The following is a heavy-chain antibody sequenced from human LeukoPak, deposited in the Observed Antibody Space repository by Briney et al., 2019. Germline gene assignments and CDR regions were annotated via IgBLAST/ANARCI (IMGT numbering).Heavy chain of an antibody. J-gene: IGHJ6*03. CDR2: IYYSGST. CDR3: ARDGHYYYMDV. Sequence: SGTLSLTCTVSGGSISSYYWSWIRQPPGNGLEWIGYIYYSGSTNYNPSLKSRVTISVDTSKNQFSLKLSSVTAADTAVYYCARDGHYYYMDVWGKGTTVTVSS. V-gene: IGHV4-59*01. CDR1: GGSISSYY.